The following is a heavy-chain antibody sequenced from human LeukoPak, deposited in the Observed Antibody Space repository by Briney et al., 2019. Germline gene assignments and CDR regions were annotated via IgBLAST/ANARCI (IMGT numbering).Heavy chain of an antibody. D-gene: IGHD3-22*01. J-gene: IGHJ5*02. V-gene: IGHV3-7*01. CDR1: GFTFSSYW. Sequence: GGSLRLSCAASGFTFSSYWMSWVRQAPGKGLEWVANIKQDGSEKYYVDSVKGRFTISRDNAKNSLYLQMNSLRAEDTAVYYCARDPYYDSSGRGKWFDPWGQGTLVTVSS. CDR2: IKQDGSEK. CDR3: ARDPYYDSSGRGKWFDP.